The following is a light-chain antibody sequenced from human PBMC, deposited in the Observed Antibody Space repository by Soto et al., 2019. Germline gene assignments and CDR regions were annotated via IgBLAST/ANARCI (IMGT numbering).Light chain of an antibody. V-gene: IGKV3-20*01. CDR3: QQYASSPLT. J-gene: IGKJ4*01. Sequence: ENVLTQSPGTLSLSPGERATLFCRASQSVSRYYLAWYQQKPGQAPRLLMFGASRRATGIPDRFSGSGSGTDFSLIISRLQPEEVAVYYCQQYASSPLTFGRGTKVEIK. CDR2: GAS. CDR1: QSVSRYY.